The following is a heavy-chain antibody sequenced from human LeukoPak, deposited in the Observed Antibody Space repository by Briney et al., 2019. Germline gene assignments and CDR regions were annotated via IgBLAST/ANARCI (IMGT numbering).Heavy chain of an antibody. D-gene: IGHD1-14*01. V-gene: IGHV3-7*01. CDR1: GFTFTSYW. Sequence: GGSLRLSCAASGFTFTSYWMNWVRQAPGMGLEWVANIKQDGSEKYYVDSVKGRFTIPRDSAKNSLYLQMNSLRAEGTAVYYCARDPDRDGVDYWGQGTLVTVSS. CDR3: ARDPDRDGVDY. CDR2: IKQDGSEK. J-gene: IGHJ4*02.